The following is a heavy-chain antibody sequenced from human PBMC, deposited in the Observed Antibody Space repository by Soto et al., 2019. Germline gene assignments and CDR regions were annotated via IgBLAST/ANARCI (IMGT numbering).Heavy chain of an antibody. CDR3: ARDFMGIAARPLIWFDP. V-gene: IGHV1-46*01. CDR2: INPSGGST. Sequence: ASVKVSCKASGYTFTSYYMHWVRQAPGQGLEWMGIINPSGGSTSYAQKFQGRVTMTRDTSTSTVYMELSSLRSEDTAVYYCARDFMGIAARPLIWFDPWGQGTLVTVS. J-gene: IGHJ5*02. CDR1: GYTFTSYY. D-gene: IGHD6-6*01.